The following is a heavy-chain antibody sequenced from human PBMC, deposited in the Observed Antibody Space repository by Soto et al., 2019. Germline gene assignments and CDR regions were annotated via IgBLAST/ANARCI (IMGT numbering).Heavy chain of an antibody. CDR3: ARAVGATSPDY. CDR1: GFTFTSAW. Sequence: GGSLRLSCEASGFTFTSAWMIWIRQAPGKGLEWVGLIKSKADGGTTDYAAPVKGRFTISRDDSENTLYLQMNSLRAEDTAVYYCARAVGATSPDYLGQGTLVTVSS. V-gene: IGHV3-15*01. CDR2: IKSKADGGTT. D-gene: IGHD1-26*01. J-gene: IGHJ4*02.